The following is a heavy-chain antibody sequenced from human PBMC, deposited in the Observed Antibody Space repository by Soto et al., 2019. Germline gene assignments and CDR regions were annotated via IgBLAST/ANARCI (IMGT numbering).Heavy chain of an antibody. CDR3: ARSLLTGLDYHYGMDV. Sequence: QVHLVESGGGVVQPGRSLRLSCAASGITFSSYGMHWVRQAPGKGLEWVAVISYEGSNKYYADSVKGRFTVSRDNSKSTLHLQMNSLRAEDTAVYYCARSLLTGLDYHYGMDVWGQGTTVTVSS. J-gene: IGHJ6*02. CDR1: GITFSSYG. V-gene: IGHV3-30-3*01. CDR2: ISYEGSNK. D-gene: IGHD3-9*01.